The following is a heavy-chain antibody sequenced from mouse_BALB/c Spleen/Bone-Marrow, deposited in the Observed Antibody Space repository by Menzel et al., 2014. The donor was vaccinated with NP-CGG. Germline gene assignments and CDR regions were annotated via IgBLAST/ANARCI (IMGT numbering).Heavy chain of an antibody. J-gene: IGHJ4*01. CDR1: GFTFTDYY. V-gene: IGHV7-3*02. D-gene: IGHD1-1*01. Sequence: EVKLMESGGGLVRPGGSLRLSCATSGFTFTDYYMSWVRQPPGKALEWLGSIRNKSNGYTTEYSASVKGRFTISRDNSQSILYLQMSTLRAEDSATYYCARDYYGNIYAMDYWGQGTSVTVSS. CDR3: ARDYYGNIYAMDY. CDR2: IRNKSNGYTT.